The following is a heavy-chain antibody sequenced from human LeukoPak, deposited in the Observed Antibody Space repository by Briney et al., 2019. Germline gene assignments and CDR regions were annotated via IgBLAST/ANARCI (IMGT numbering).Heavy chain of an antibody. J-gene: IGHJ5*02. D-gene: IGHD2-15*01. CDR1: GYTLTELS. CDR3: ARDFSGKAANNWFYP. V-gene: IGHV1-46*01. CDR2: INPSGGST. Sequence: ASVKVSCKVSGYTLTELSMHWVRQAPGQGLEWMGLINPSGGSTSYAQKFQGRVTMTRDTSTSTVYMELSSLRSEDTAVYYCARDFSGKAANNWFYPWGQGTLVTVSS.